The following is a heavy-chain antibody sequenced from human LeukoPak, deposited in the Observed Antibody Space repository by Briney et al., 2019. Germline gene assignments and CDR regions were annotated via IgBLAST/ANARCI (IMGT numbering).Heavy chain of an antibody. V-gene: IGHV3-30*18. CDR1: GFTFSSYG. J-gene: IGHJ4*02. D-gene: IGHD3-22*01. CDR3: AKDLDYDSSGFFDY. CDR2: ISYDGSNK. Sequence: GRSLGLSCAASGFTFSSYGMHWVRQAPGKGLEWVAVISYDGSNKYYADSVKGRFTISRDNSKNTLSLKMNSLRAEDTAVYYCAKDLDYDSSGFFDYWGQGTLVTVSS.